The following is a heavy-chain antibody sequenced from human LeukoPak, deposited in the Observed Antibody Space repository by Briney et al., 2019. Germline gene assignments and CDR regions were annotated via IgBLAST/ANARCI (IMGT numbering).Heavy chain of an antibody. CDR1: GFSLSTSGMC. CDR2: IDRDDDK. D-gene: IGHD6-13*01. J-gene: IGHJ6*02. CDR3: ARIRGGGYSIYGMDV. Sequence: SGPTLVKPTQTLTLTCTFSGFSLSTSGMCVSWIRQPPGKALEWLARIDRDDDKYYSTSLKTRLTISKDTFKNQVVLTMTNMDPVDTATYYCARIRGGGYSIYGMDVWGQGTTVTVSS. V-gene: IGHV2-70*11.